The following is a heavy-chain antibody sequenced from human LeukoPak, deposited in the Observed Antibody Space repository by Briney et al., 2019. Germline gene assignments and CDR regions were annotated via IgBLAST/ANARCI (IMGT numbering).Heavy chain of an antibody. CDR2: IYYSGST. Sequence: SETLSLTCTVSGGSISSYYWSWIRQPPGKGLEWIGYIYYSGSTNYNPSLKSRVTISVDMSKNQFSLKLSSVTAADTAVYYCARDPGGGYNYWYFDYWGQGTLVTVSS. CDR3: ARDPGGGYNYWYFDY. V-gene: IGHV4-59*01. D-gene: IGHD5-24*01. CDR1: GGSISSYY. J-gene: IGHJ4*02.